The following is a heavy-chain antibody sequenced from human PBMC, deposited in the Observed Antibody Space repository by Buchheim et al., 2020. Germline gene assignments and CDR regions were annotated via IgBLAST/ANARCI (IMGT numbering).Heavy chain of an antibody. V-gene: IGHV4-34*01. Sequence: QVQLQQWGAGLLKPSETLSLTCAVYGGSFSGYYWSWIRQPPGKGLEWIGEINHSGSTNYNPSLKSRVTISVDTSKNQFSLKLSSVTAADTAVYYCARGVVVRGYYVRNWFDPWGQGTL. CDR3: ARGVVVRGYYVRNWFDP. CDR1: GGSFSGYY. CDR2: INHSGST. D-gene: IGHD3-10*01. J-gene: IGHJ5*02.